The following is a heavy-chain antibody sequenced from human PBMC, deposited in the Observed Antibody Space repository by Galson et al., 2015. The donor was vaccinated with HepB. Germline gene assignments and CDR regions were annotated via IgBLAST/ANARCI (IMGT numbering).Heavy chain of an antibody. J-gene: IGHJ5*02. V-gene: IGHV3-23*01. CDR1: GFTFSSYA. CDR2: ISGSGGST. CDR3: AKDLVEGLWFGDAGGQWFDP. Sequence: SLRLSCAASGFTFSSYAMSWVRQAPGKGLEWVSAISGSGGSTYYADSVKGRFTISRDNSKNTLYLQMNSLRAEDTAVYYCAKDLVEGLWFGDAGGQWFDPWGQGTLVTVSS. D-gene: IGHD3-10*01.